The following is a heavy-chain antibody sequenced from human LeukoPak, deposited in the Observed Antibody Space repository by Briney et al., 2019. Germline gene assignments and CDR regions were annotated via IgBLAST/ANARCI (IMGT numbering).Heavy chain of an antibody. CDR1: GFTFSSYS. V-gene: IGHV3-21*04. CDR2: ISSSSSYI. J-gene: IGHJ4*02. Sequence: PGGSLRLSCAASGFTFSSYSMNWVRQAPGKGLEWVSSISSSSSYIYYADSVKGRFTISRDNSKNTLYLQMNSLRAEDTAVYYCAKVTEDGYTDYFDYWGQGTLVTVSS. CDR3: AKVTEDGYTDYFDY. D-gene: IGHD5-24*01.